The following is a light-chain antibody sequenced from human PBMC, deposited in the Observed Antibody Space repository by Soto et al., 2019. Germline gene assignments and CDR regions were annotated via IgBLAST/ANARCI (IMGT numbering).Light chain of an antibody. CDR3: QQYNSFWT. CDR1: QSISSW. V-gene: IGKV1-5*03. J-gene: IGKJ1*01. Sequence: DIHMTQSPSTLSASVGDRVTITCRASQSISSWLAWYQQKPGKAPKLLIYKASSLESGVPSRFGGSGAGTEFTLTISSPQPDDFATYYCQQYNSFWTFGQGTKVEIK. CDR2: KAS.